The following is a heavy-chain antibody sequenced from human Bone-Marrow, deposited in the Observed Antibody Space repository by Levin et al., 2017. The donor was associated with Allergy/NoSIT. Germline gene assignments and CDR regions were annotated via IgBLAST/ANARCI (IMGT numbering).Heavy chain of an antibody. J-gene: IGHJ5*02. CDR1: GGSFDTHP. D-gene: IGHD1-1*01. Sequence: SVKVSCKASGGSFDTHPINWVRQAPGQGLEWMGRILPVLGIGKYSQTFQGRLTIRADKSTNTVHMDLNSLTSDDTAVYYCARGLEDDFNCLDTWGQGTLVTVAS. V-gene: IGHV1-69*02. CDR3: ARGLEDDFNCLDT. CDR2: ILPVLGIG.